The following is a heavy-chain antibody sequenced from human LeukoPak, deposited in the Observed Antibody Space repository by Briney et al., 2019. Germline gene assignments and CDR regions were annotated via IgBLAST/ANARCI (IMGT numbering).Heavy chain of an antibody. Sequence: SETLSLTCAVYGGSFSGYYWSWIRQPPGKGLEWIGEINHSGSTNYNPSLKSRVTISVDTSKNQFSLKLSSVTAADTAVYYCAREVSTMVRGVQTKKYYYYMDVWGKGTTVTISS. CDR1: GGSFSGYY. J-gene: IGHJ6*03. CDR2: INHSGST. V-gene: IGHV4-34*01. D-gene: IGHD3-10*01. CDR3: AREVSTMVRGVQTKKYYYYMDV.